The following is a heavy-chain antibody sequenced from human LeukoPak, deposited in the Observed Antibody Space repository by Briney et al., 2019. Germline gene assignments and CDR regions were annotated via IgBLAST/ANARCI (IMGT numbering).Heavy chain of an antibody. CDR1: GFTFSNYA. Sequence: GGSLRLSCAASGFTFSNYAMYWVRQAPGKGLEWVSSIIATGDTTYYADSVKGRFTISRDNSKNILYLQMNTLRAEDTAVYYCAKDLRTYGSGIYRLPTVIFHYWGQGTLVTVSS. J-gene: IGHJ4*02. CDR3: AKDLRTYGSGIYRLPTVIFHY. V-gene: IGHV3-23*01. D-gene: IGHD3-10*01. CDR2: IIATGDTT.